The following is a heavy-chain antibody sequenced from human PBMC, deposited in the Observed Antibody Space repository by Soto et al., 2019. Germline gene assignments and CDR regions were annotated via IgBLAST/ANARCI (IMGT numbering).Heavy chain of an antibody. CDR3: ARADLYGDYTTIDY. V-gene: IGHV3-21*01. D-gene: IGHD4-17*01. Sequence: SSSSYIYYADSVKGRFTISRDNAKNSLYLQMNSLRAEDTAVYYCARADLYGDYTTIDYWGKGIL. J-gene: IGHJ4*02. CDR2: SSSSYI.